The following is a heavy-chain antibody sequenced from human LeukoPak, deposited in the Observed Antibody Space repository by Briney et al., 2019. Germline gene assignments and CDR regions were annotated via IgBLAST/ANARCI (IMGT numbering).Heavy chain of an antibody. CDR3: ARYGSGMHGMDV. J-gene: IGHJ6*04. V-gene: IGHV4-34*01. CDR2: INHSGST. Sequence: SETLSLTCAVYGGSFSGYYWSWIRQPPGKGLEWIGEINHSGSTNYNPSLESRVTISVDTSKNQFSLKLSSVTAADTAVYYCARYGSGMHGMDVWGKGTTVTVSS. D-gene: IGHD3-10*01. CDR1: GGSFSGYY.